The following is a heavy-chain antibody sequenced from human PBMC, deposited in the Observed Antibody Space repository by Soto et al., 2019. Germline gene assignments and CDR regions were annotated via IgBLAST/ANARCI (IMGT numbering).Heavy chain of an antibody. CDR1: GFTFSSCS. CDR3: ARVKVVTATDF. D-gene: IGHD2-21*02. Sequence: GGSLRLSCAASGFTFSSCSMNWVRQAPGKGLEWVSYISSSSSTIYYADSVKGRFTISRDNAKNSLYLQMHSLRDGDTAVYYRARVKVVTATDFWGQGTLVTVSS. J-gene: IGHJ4*02. V-gene: IGHV3-48*02. CDR2: ISSSSSTI.